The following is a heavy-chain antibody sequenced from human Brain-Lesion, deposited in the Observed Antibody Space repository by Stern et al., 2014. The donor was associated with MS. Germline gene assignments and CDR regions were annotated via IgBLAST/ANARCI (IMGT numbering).Heavy chain of an antibody. CDR3: ARGRVVPGFQYYATDV. J-gene: IGHJ6*02. Sequence: QVQLQESGPGLVKPSQTLSLSCTVSGGSISSGGYYWSWIRQPAGKGLEWIGRIFNSGSTSHNPSLKSRVPISIATSKNQFSLRLNPMTAADTAVYYCARGRVVPGFQYYATDVWGQGTTVIVSS. CDR1: GGSISSGGYY. D-gene: IGHD2-2*01. V-gene: IGHV4-61*02. CDR2: IFNSGST.